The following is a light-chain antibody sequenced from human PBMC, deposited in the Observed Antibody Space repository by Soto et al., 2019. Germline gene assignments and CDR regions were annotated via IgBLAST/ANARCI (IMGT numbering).Light chain of an antibody. J-gene: IGLJ1*01. V-gene: IGLV2-14*01. Sequence: QSALTQPASVSGSPGQSITISCTGASSDFGNYNYVSWYQHHPGKAPKLMIYEVSNRPSGVSNRFSGSKSGNTASLTISGLQAEDEADYYCRSYRSISPVFVFGTGTKLTVL. CDR2: EVS. CDR1: SSDFGNYNY. CDR3: RSYRSISPVFV.